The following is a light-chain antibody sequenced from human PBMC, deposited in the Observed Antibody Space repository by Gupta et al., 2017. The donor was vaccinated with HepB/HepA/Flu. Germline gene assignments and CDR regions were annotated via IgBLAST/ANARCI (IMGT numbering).Light chain of an antibody. V-gene: IGKV1-39*01. Sequence: IQMNQSPSSLSASVGDRVTITCRASQSISSYLNWYQQKPGKAPTLLIYAASSLQSGIPARFSGCGSGTEFTLTISSLQPEDFATYYCQQSNWKLTFGEGTKVEIK. CDR3: QQSNWKLT. CDR1: QSISSY. CDR2: AAS. J-gene: IGKJ4*01.